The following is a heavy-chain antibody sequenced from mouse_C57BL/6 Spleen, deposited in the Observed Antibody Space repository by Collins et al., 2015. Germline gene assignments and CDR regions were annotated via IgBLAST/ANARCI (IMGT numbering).Heavy chain of an antibody. CDR3: ARGSGYWGYYAMGY. Sequence: QVQLQQPGAELVKPGAPVKLSCKASGYTFTSYWMNWVKQRPGRGLEWIGRIDPSDSETHYNQKFKDKATLTVDKSSSTAYIQLSSLTSEDSAVYYCARGSGYWGYYAMGYWGQGTSVTVSS. CDR1: GYTFTSYW. J-gene: IGHJ4*01. V-gene: IGHV1-69*02. CDR2: IDPSDSET. D-gene: IGHD2-3*01.